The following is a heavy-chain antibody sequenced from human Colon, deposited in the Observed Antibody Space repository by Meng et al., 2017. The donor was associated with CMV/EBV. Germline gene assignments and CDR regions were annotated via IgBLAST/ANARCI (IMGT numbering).Heavy chain of an antibody. CDR3: ARESSPGTFDY. V-gene: IGHV3-13*01. J-gene: IGHJ4*02. CDR2: IGAAGDT. D-gene: IGHD6-6*01. Sequence: GESLKISCAASGFTFSTYDMHWVRQVAGKGLEWVSAIGAAGDTFYPGSVKGRVTISRENAKNSLYLQMNSLRAGDTAVYYCARESSPGTFDYWGQGTLVTVSS. CDR1: GFTFSTYD.